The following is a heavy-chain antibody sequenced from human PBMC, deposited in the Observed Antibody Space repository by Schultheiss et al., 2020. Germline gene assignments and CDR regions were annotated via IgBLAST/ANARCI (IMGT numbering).Heavy chain of an antibody. V-gene: IGHV1-2*02. Sequence: ASGKVSCKASGFTFTGYYIHWVRQAPGQGLEWMGWINPNNGGTKYARKFQGRVTMTRDTSISTAYMELSRLRSDDTAVYYCARGANYYDSSGPFGYWGQGTLVTVSS. D-gene: IGHD3-22*01. CDR2: INPNNGGT. CDR3: ARGANYYDSSGPFGY. J-gene: IGHJ4*02. CDR1: GFTFTGYY.